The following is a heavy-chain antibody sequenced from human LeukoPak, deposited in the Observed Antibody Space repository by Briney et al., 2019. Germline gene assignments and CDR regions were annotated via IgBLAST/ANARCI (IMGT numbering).Heavy chain of an antibody. V-gene: IGHV3-30-3*01. CDR1: GFTFSSYA. Sequence: GGSLRLSCAASGFTFSSYAMNWVRQAPGKGLEWVAFISYDGSNKYYADSVKGRFTISRDNSKNTLYLQMNSLRAEDTAVYYCARVAENLRSFDYWGQGTLVTVSS. J-gene: IGHJ4*02. CDR3: ARVAENLRSFDY. CDR2: ISYDGSNK. D-gene: IGHD3-3*01.